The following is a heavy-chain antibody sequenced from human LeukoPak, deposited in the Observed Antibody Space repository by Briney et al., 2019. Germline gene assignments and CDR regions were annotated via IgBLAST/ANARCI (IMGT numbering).Heavy chain of an antibody. J-gene: IGHJ5*02. CDR2: IIPIFGTA. V-gene: IGHV1-69*13. CDR3: ARHDWQLHNWFDP. CDR1: GYTFTSYA. Sequence: SVKVSCKASGYTFTSYAMHWVRQAPGQRLEWMGGIIPIFGTANYAQKFQGRVTITADESTSTAYMELSSLRSEDTAVYYCARHDWQLHNWFDPWGQGTLVTVSS. D-gene: IGHD2-15*01.